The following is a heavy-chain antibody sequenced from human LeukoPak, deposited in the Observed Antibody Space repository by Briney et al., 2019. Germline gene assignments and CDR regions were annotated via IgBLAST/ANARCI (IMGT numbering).Heavy chain of an antibody. V-gene: IGHV3-9*01. CDR1: GFTFDDYA. Sequence: PGGSLRLSCAASGFTFDDYAMHWVRQAPGKGLEWVSGISWNSGSIGYADSVKGRFTISRDNAKNSLYLQMNSLRAEDTASYYCAKDSEPGYSSSCPDYWGQGTLVTVSS. CDR2: ISWNSGSI. J-gene: IGHJ4*02. D-gene: IGHD6-13*01. CDR3: AKDSEPGYSSSCPDY.